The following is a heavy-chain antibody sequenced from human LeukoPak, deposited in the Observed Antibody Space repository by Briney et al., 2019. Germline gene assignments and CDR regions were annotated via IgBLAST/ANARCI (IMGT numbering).Heavy chain of an antibody. CDR3: ARAPSYYDSSGPNWFDP. V-gene: IGHV1-18*01. Sequence: ASVKVSCKASGYTFTSYGISWVRQAPGQGLEWMGWISAYNGNTNYAQKLQGRVTMTTDTSTSTAYMELRSLRSDDTAVYYCARAPSYYDSSGPNWFDPWGQGTLVTVSS. D-gene: IGHD3-22*01. J-gene: IGHJ5*02. CDR1: GYTFTSYG. CDR2: ISAYNGNT.